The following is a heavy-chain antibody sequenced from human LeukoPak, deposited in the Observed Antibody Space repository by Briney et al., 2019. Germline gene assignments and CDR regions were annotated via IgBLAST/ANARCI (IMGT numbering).Heavy chain of an antibody. CDR1: GGSFSDYY. J-gene: IGHJ6*02. CDR3: ARGTYYYDSSGYYPPYYYGMDV. D-gene: IGHD3-22*01. V-gene: IGHV4-34*01. Sequence: SETLSLTCAVYGGSFSDYYWSWIRQPPGKGLEWIGEINHSGSTNYNPSLKSRVTISVDTSKSQFSLKLSSVTAADTAVYYCARGTYYYDSSGYYPPYYYGMDVWGQGTTVTVSS. CDR2: INHSGST.